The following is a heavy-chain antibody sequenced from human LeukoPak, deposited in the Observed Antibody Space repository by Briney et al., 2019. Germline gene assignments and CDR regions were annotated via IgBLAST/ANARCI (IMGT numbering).Heavy chain of an antibody. J-gene: IGHJ3*02. Sequence: ASVKVSCKASGYTFTGYYMHWVRQAPGQGLEWMGWINPNSGGTNYAQRFRGRVTMTRDTSISTAYMELSRLRPDDTAVYYCARLSVAGLDAFDIWGQGTMVTVSS. CDR1: GYTFTGYY. D-gene: IGHD6-19*01. CDR3: ARLSVAGLDAFDI. V-gene: IGHV1-2*02. CDR2: INPNSGGT.